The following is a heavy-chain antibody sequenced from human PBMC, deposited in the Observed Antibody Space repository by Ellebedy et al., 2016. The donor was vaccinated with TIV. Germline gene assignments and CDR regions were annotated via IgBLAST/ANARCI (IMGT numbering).Heavy chain of an antibody. CDR2: INHGGST. CDR3: ARDGGYYYDSSGHNY. CDR1: GGSFSGYF. D-gene: IGHD3-22*01. Sequence: SETLSLTXAVYGGSFSGYFWSWIRQSPGKGLEWIGEINHGGSTNYNPSLKSRVTISVDTSKNQFSLKLSSVTAADTAVYYCARDGGYYYDSSGHNYWGQGTLVTVSS. J-gene: IGHJ4*02. V-gene: IGHV4-34*01.